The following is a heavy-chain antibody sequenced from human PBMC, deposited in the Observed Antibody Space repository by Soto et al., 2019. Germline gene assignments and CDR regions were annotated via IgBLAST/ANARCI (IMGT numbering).Heavy chain of an antibody. D-gene: IGHD3-22*01. V-gene: IGHV1-2*02. Sequence: QVQLVQSGAEVKKPGASVKVSCKASGYTFTGYYIHWVRQAPGQGLEWMGWINPNNGGVNYAQKFQGRVTMTRDTYISTASMELSRLRSDATAVYYCARDAHYYDSSGFSNWGQGTLVTVSS. J-gene: IGHJ4*02. CDR3: ARDAHYYDSSGFSN. CDR1: GYTFTGYY. CDR2: INPNNGGV.